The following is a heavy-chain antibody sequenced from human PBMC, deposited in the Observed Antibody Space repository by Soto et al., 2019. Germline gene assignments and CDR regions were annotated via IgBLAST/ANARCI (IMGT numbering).Heavy chain of an antibody. Sequence: ASVKASCKASGYTFTGYYMHWARQAPGQGLEWMGWINPNSGGTHYAQKFQGWVTMTRDTSISTAYMELSRLRSDDTAVYYCARDNSIAARPHFDYWGQGTLVTVSS. CDR2: INPNSGGT. J-gene: IGHJ4*02. V-gene: IGHV1-2*04. CDR3: ARDNSIAARPHFDY. D-gene: IGHD6-6*01. CDR1: GYTFTGYY.